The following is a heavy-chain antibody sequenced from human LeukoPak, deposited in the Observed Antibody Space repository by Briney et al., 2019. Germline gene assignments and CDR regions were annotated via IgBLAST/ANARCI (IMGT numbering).Heavy chain of an antibody. D-gene: IGHD3-10*01. CDR1: GGSFSGYY. CDR2: INHSGST. J-gene: IGHJ4*02. Sequence: SETLSLTCADYGGSFSGYYWSWIRQPPGKGLEWIGEINHSGSTNYNPSLKSRVTISVDTSKNQFSLKLSSVTAADTAVYYCARGLFRITMVRGVMFDYWGQGTLVTVSS. V-gene: IGHV4-34*01. CDR3: ARGLFRITMVRGVMFDY.